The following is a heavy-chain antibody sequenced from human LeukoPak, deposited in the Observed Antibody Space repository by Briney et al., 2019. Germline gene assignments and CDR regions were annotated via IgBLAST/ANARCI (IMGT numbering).Heavy chain of an antibody. D-gene: IGHD2-15*01. CDR1: GYTFTSYY. Sequence: ASVKVSCKASGYTFTSYYMHWVRQAPGQGLGWMGIINPSGGSTSYAQKFQGRVTMTRDTSTSTVYMELSSLRSEDTAVYYCARVRSVSVVVAAKNAFDIWGQGTMVTVSS. V-gene: IGHV1-46*01. J-gene: IGHJ3*02. CDR2: INPSGGST. CDR3: ARVRSVSVVVAAKNAFDI.